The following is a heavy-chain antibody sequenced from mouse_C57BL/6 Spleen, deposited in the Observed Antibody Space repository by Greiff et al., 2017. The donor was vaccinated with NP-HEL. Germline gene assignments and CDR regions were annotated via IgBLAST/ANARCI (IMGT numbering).Heavy chain of an antibody. CDR1: GFTFSDYG. J-gene: IGHJ3*01. CDR3: ASTMRFAY. CDR2: ISSGSSNI. Sequence: EVKLVESGGGLVKPGGSLKLSCAASGFTFSDYGMHWVRQAPEKGLEWVAYISSGSSNIYYADTVKGRFTISRDNAKNTLFLQMTSLRSEDTAMYYCASTMRFAYWGQGTLVTVSA. V-gene: IGHV5-17*01. D-gene: IGHD2-4*01.